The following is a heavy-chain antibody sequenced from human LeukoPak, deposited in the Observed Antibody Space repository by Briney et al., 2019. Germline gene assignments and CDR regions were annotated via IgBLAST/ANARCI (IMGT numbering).Heavy chain of an antibody. D-gene: IGHD3-9*01. CDR1: GGSISSYY. CDR3: ARTYFDWLLFDY. V-gene: IGHV4-59*01. Sequence: SETLSLTCTVSGGSISSYYWCWIRQPPGKGLEWIGYIYYSGSTNYNPSLKSRVTISVDTSKNQFSLKLSSVTAADTAVYYCARTYFDWLLFDYWGQGTLVTVSS. J-gene: IGHJ4*02. CDR2: IYYSGST.